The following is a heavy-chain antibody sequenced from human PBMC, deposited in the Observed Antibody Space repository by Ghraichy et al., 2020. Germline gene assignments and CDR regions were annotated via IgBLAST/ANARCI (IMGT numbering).Heavy chain of an antibody. V-gene: IGHV3-21*01. CDR3: ARDLYDYVWGSYRPTFFGY. CDR1: GFTFSSYS. J-gene: IGHJ4*02. D-gene: IGHD3-16*02. Sequence: GGSLRLSCAASGFTFSSYSMNWVRQAPGKGLEWVSSISSSSSYIYYADSVKGRFTISRDNAKNSLYLQMNSLRAEDTAVYYCARDLYDYVWGSYRPTFFGYWGQGTLVTVSS. CDR2: ISSSSSYI.